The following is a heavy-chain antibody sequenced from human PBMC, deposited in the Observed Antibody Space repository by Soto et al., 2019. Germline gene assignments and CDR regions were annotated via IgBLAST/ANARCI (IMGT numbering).Heavy chain of an antibody. CDR3: AGNYDVLTGRGDLDV. CDR2: IHYDGST. V-gene: IGHV4-59*08. J-gene: IGHJ6*02. CDR1: GGSISHYY. D-gene: IGHD3-9*01. Sequence: QVQLQESGPGLVKPSETLSLTCTVSGGSISHYYWNWIRQPPGKGLEWIGNIHYDGSTNYNPSLKSRVTVSVDTSKKQFSRKLSSVTAADTAVYYCAGNYDVLTGRGDLDVCGQGTTVTVSS.